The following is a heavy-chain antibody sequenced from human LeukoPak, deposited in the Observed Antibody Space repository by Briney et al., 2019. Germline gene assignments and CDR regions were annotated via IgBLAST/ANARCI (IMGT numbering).Heavy chain of an antibody. Sequence: PGGSLRLSCAASGFTFSSYEMSWVRQAPGTGLEWVSYIATGGSAIYYADSVKGRFTISRDNAKNSLYLQMNSLRAEDMAVYYCVRGGYCSSTICYWYNAFDMWGQGTMVTVSS. CDR2: IATGGSAI. J-gene: IGHJ3*02. D-gene: IGHD2-2*01. V-gene: IGHV3-48*03. CDR3: VRGGYCSSTICYWYNAFDM. CDR1: GFTFSSYE.